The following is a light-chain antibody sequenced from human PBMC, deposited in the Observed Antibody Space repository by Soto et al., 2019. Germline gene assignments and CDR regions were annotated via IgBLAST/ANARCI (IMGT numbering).Light chain of an antibody. J-gene: IGKJ1*01. CDR3: QQYNTYRT. CDR2: EVS. V-gene: IGKV1-5*03. Sequence: DILLTQSPSTLSASVGDRVTISCRASQSINKWLAWYQHKPGKAPNLLIYEVSTLRSGVPSRFSGSGSGTEFTLTISSLQPDDFATYYCQQYNTYRTFGQGTKVDIK. CDR1: QSINKW.